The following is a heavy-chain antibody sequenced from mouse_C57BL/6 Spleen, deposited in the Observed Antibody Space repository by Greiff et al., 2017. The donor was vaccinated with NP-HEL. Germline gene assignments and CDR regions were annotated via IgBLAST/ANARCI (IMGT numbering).Heavy chain of an antibody. J-gene: IGHJ4*01. Sequence: QVQLQQSGAELMKPGASVKLSCKATGYTFTGYWIEWVKQRPGHGLEWIGAILPGSGSPTYNEKFKGKATFTADTSSNTAYMQLSSLTTEDSAIYYCARSPLYYYGSDYAMDYWGQGTSVTVSS. CDR1: GYTFTGYW. CDR2: ILPGSGSP. D-gene: IGHD1-1*01. CDR3: ARSPLYYYGSDYAMDY. V-gene: IGHV1-9*01.